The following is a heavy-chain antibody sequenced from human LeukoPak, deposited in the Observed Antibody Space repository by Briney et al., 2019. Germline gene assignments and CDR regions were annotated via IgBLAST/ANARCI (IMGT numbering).Heavy chain of an antibody. CDR1: GFTFSDYY. J-gene: IGHJ3*02. CDR3: AKGGYYDLDAFDI. D-gene: IGHD1-26*01. Sequence: GGSLRLSCAASGFTFSDYYMSWIRQAPGKGLEWVSYISSSGSTIYYADSVKGRFTISRDNGKNSLYLQMNSLRAEDTALYYCAKGGYYDLDAFDIWGQGTMVTVSS. CDR2: ISSSGSTI. V-gene: IGHV3-11*01.